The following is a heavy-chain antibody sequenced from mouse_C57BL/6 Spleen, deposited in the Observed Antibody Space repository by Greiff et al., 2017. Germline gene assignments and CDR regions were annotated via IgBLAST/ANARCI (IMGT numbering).Heavy chain of an antibody. CDR2: IDPNSGGT. CDR1: GYTFTSYW. CDR3: ARTLSLYYDYDVGFAY. J-gene: IGHJ3*01. D-gene: IGHD2-4*01. Sequence: QVQLQQPGAELVKPGASVKLSCKASGYTFTSYWMHWVKQRPGRGLEWIGRIDPNSGGTKYNEKFKSKATLTVDKPSSTAYMQLSSLTTEDSAVYYCARTLSLYYDYDVGFAYWGQGTLVTVSA. V-gene: IGHV1-72*01.